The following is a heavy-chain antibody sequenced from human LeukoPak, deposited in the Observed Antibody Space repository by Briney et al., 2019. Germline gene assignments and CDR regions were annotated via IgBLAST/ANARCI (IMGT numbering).Heavy chain of an antibody. CDR2: INHSGST. CDR1: GGSFSGYY. V-gene: IGHV4-34*01. J-gene: IGHJ4*02. CDR3: ARPLRGDYGGNSGFDY. D-gene: IGHD4-23*01. Sequence: SETLSLTCAVYGGSFSGYYWSWIRQPPGKGLEWIGEINHSGSTNYNPSLKSRVTISVDTSKNQFSLKLSSVTAADTAVYYCARPLRGDYGGNSGFDYWGQGTLVTVSS.